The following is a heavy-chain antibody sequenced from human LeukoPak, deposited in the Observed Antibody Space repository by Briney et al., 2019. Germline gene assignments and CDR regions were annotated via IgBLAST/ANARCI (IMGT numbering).Heavy chain of an antibody. J-gene: IGHJ5*02. D-gene: IGHD3-10*01. CDR1: GGSISSYY. CDR3: ARGGYYGSGNDFRFDP. Sequence: SETLSLTCTVSGGSISSYYWSWIRQSPGKGLECIGYIHYTGSTNYNPSLESRVTISVETSKNQFSLKLKSVTAADTAVYYCARGGYYGSGNDFRFDPWGQGTLVTVSS. V-gene: IGHV4-59*01. CDR2: IHYTGST.